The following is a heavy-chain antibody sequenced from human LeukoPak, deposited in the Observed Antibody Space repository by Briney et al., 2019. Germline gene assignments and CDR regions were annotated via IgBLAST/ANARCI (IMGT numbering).Heavy chain of an antibody. CDR3: ATDAPRIAAAPPVGYYYYYGMDV. CDR2: INPSGGST. Sequence: ASVKVSCKASGYTFTSYYMHWVRQAPGQGLEWMGIINPSGGSTSYAQKFQGRVTMTRDTSTSTVYMELSSLRSEDTAVYYCATDAPRIAAAPPVGYYYYYGMDVWGQGTTVTVSS. D-gene: IGHD6-13*01. J-gene: IGHJ6*02. CDR1: GYTFTSYY. V-gene: IGHV1-46*01.